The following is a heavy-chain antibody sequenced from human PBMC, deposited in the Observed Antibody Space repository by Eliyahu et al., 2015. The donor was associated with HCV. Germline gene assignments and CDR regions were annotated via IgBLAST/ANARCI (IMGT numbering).Heavy chain of an antibody. CDR3: ARFVGAVAGYFDY. CDR2: IYSGNST. J-gene: IGHJ4*02. Sequence: EVQLVESGGGLIQPGGSLRLSCAVSGFTVSSNYMSWVRQAPGKGLEWVSIIYSGNSTYYADSVKGRFTISRDNSKNTLYLQMRSLRAEDTAVYYCARFVGAVAGYFDYWGQGTLVTVSS. CDR1: GFTVSSNY. V-gene: IGHV3-53*01. D-gene: IGHD6-19*01.